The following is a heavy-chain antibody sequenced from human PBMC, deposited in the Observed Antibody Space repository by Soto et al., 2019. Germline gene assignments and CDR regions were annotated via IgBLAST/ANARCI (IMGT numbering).Heavy chain of an antibody. CDR3: ARDRKVTTGTFDAFDI. Sequence: ASVKVSCKASGYTFTSYAMHWVRQAPGQRLEWMGWINAGNGNTKYSQKFQGRVTITRDTSASTAYMELSSLRSEDTAVYYCARDRKVTTGTFDAFDIWGQGTMVTVSS. D-gene: IGHD4-17*01. CDR1: GYTFTSYA. J-gene: IGHJ3*02. CDR2: INAGNGNT. V-gene: IGHV1-3*01.